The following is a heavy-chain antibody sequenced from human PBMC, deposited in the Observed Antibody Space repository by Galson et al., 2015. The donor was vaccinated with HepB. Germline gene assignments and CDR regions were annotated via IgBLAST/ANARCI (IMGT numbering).Heavy chain of an antibody. Sequence: SLRLCGAASGVTVSSNYMSWGRQAPGEGLEWVSFIYTDGSTYYADSVKGRFTVSGDNSKNTVYLQMDSLRAEDTAVYYCARAPAVTTDYGMDVWGQGTTATVSS. CDR3: ARAPAVTTDYGMDV. D-gene: IGHD4-17*01. J-gene: IGHJ6*02. CDR1: GVTVSSNY. V-gene: IGHV3-66*02. CDR2: IYTDGST.